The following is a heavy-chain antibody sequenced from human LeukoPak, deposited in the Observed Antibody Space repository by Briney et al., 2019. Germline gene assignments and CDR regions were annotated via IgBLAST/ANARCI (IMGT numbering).Heavy chain of an antibody. J-gene: IGHJ5*02. V-gene: IGHV4-39*07. CDR2: IYYSGSA. D-gene: IGHD6-19*01. CDR1: GGSISSSSYY. Sequence: SETLSLTCTVSGGSISSSSYYWGWIRQPPGKGLEWIGSIYYSGSAYYNPSLKSRVTISVDTSKNQFSLKLSSVTAADTAVYYCARLAGSSGLNWFDPWGQGTLVTVSS. CDR3: ARLAGSSGLNWFDP.